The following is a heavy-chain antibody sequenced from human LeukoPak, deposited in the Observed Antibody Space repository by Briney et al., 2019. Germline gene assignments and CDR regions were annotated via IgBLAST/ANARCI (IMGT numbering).Heavy chain of an antibody. Sequence: GGSLRLSCAASGFTFSNAWMSWVRQAPGKGLEWVGCIKSKTDGGTTDYAAPVKGRFTISRDDSKNTLYLQMNSLKTEDTAVYYCTTVLHCSGGSCYDYWGQGTLVTVSS. CDR2: IKSKTDGGTT. V-gene: IGHV3-15*01. CDR3: TTVLHCSGGSCYDY. J-gene: IGHJ4*02. CDR1: GFTFSNAW. D-gene: IGHD2-15*01.